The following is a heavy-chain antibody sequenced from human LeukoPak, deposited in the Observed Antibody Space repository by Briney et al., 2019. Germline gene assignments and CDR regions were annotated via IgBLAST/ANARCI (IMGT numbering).Heavy chain of an antibody. J-gene: IGHJ4*02. CDR3: ARRSGRRYEY. D-gene: IGHD5-24*01. Sequence: GGSLRLSCAASGFTFRSYEMNWVRHAPGRGLEWVSHISGGGESTVYPDAVKGRFIISRGNTKNSLYLQMNSLRVEDTGVYYCARRSGRRYEYWGQGVLVTVSP. CDR1: GFTFRSYE. CDR2: ISGGGEST. V-gene: IGHV3-48*03.